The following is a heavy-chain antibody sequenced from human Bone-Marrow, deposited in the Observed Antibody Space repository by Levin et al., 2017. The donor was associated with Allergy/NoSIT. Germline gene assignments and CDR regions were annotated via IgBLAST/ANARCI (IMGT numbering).Heavy chain of an antibody. D-gene: IGHD2-8*01. CDR1: GGSFSGYY. J-gene: IGHJ3*02. V-gene: IGHV4-34*01. Sequence: SQTLSLTCAVYGGSFSGYYWSWIRQPPGKGLEWIGEINHSGSTNYNPSLKSRVTISVDTSKNQFSLKLSSVTAADTAVYYCARGELGYCTNGVCYGSLDAFDIWGQGTMVTVSS. CDR2: INHSGST. CDR3: ARGELGYCTNGVCYGSLDAFDI.